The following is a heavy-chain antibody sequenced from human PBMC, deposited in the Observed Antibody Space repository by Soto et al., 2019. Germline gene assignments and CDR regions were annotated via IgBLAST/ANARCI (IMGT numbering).Heavy chain of an antibody. V-gene: IGHV4-31*03. CDR1: GGSMNGDDSY. Sequence: SEPLSLTCTVYGGSMNGDDSYRSWIRQHPGKGLEWIGYIYYTGSTYSNPSLESRVVISGDTSKNQFSLNLSSVTAADTAVYYCTRVAPASMLAWFDPWGQGALVTVSS. J-gene: IGHJ5*02. D-gene: IGHD2-2*01. CDR2: IYYTGST. CDR3: TRVAPASMLAWFDP.